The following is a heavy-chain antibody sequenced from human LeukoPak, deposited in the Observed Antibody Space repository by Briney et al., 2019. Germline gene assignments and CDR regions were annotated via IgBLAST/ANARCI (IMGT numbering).Heavy chain of an antibody. CDR2: IRSNSDGGTI. D-gene: IGHD3-22*01. J-gene: IGHJ5*02. V-gene: IGHV3-15*07. Sequence: EGSLRLSCATSGFTFSNAWMNWVRQAPGKGLEWVGRIRSNSDGGTIDYAAPVKGRFALSRDDSKNTLYLQMNSLQTEDTAVYYCATDFYDTTWGQGTLVTVSS. CDR1: GFTFSNAW. CDR3: ATDFYDTT.